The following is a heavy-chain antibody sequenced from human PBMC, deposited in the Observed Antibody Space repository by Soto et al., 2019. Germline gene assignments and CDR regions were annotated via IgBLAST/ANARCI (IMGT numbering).Heavy chain of an antibody. J-gene: IGHJ6*03. V-gene: IGHV4-34*01. D-gene: IGHD2-8*02. Sequence: SETLSLTCAFYGWSFSGYYWSWIRQPPGKGLEWIGEINHSGSTNYNPSLKSRVTISVDTSKNQFSLKLSSVTAADTAVYYCARVRSGRNYYYYYYMDVWGKGTTVTVSS. CDR1: GWSFSGYY. CDR3: ARVRSGRNYYYYYYMDV. CDR2: INHSGST.